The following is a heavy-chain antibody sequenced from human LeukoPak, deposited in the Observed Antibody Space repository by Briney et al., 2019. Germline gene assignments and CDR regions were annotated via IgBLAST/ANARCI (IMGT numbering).Heavy chain of an antibody. V-gene: IGHV1-46*01. Sequence: ASVKVSCKASGYTFTSFYMHGVRQAPGQGLEWMGIINPSGGSTSYAQKFQGRVTMTKDTSTTTVYMELSSLRSEDTAVYYCARDEPSYSSGYYKGWFDPWGQGTLVTVSS. CDR1: GYTFTSFY. CDR2: INPSGGST. CDR3: ARDEPSYSSGYYKGWFDP. D-gene: IGHD6-19*01. J-gene: IGHJ5*02.